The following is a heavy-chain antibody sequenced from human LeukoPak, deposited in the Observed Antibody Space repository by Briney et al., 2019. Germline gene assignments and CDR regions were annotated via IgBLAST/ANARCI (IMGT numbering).Heavy chain of an antibody. D-gene: IGHD3-10*01. J-gene: IGHJ4*02. CDR1: GFTFDDYG. CDR3: AKRGPGSPQSGKYYFDY. V-gene: IGHV3-20*04. CDR2: INWNGGST. Sequence: PGGSLRLSCAASGFTFDDYGMSWVRQALGKGLEWVSAINWNGGSTGYADSVKGRFTISRDNSKNTLYLQMNSLRAEDTAVYYCAKRGPGSPQSGKYYFDYWGQGTLVTVSS.